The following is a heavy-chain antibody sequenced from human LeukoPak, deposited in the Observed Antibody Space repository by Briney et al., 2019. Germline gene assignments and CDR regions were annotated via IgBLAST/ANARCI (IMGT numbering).Heavy chain of an antibody. CDR1: GGTFNHFG. V-gene: IGHV1-69*04. D-gene: IGHD4-23*01. Sequence: SVKVSCKASGGTFNHFGINWVRQAPGHGLEWMGRIIPILDLTKYAPKIQDRVTITADKSTSTAYMELRSLRSDDTAVYYCARDVPDYGGNWDFDYWGQGTLVTVSS. CDR3: ARDVPDYGGNWDFDY. CDR2: IIPILDLT. J-gene: IGHJ4*02.